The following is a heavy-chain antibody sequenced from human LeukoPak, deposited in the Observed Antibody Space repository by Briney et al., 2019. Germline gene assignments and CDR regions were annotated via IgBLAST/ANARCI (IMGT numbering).Heavy chain of an antibody. D-gene: IGHD6-13*01. CDR2: INHSGST. CDR3: ARHLPIVQLSSSWYTPPPGPPDY. V-gene: IGHV4-34*08. J-gene: IGHJ4*02. CDR1: GFTFSSYA. Sequence: RPGGSLRLSCAASGFTFSSYAMSWVRQPPGKGLEWIGEINHSGSTNYNPSLKSRVTISVDTSKNQFSLKLSSVTAADTAVYYCARHLPIVQLSSSWYTPPPGPPDYWGQGTLVTVSS.